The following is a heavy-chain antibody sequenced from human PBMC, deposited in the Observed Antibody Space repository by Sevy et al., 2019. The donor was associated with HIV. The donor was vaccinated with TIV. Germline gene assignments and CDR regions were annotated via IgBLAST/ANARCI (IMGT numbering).Heavy chain of an antibody. V-gene: IGHV3-30*03. J-gene: IGHJ4*02. CDR3: VRGAGGSGSACFFGD. D-gene: IGHD3-22*01. CDR2: ISVDGTNK. CDR1: GFTVTNYV. Sequence: GGSLRLSCAASGFTVTNYVIHWVRQAPGKGLEWVALISVDGTNKQYADSVKGRFTSSRDDPKITVYVEMTSLTVEDTALYYGVRGAGGSGSACFFGDWGQGTLVTVSS.